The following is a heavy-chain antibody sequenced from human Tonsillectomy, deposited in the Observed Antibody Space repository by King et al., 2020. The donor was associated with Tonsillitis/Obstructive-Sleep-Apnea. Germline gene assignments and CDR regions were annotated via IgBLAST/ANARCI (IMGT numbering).Heavy chain of an antibody. CDR1: GGPISSSSYY. CDR3: GRPVRSASDYFDY. J-gene: IGHJ4*02. V-gene: IGHV4-39*01. Sequence: QLQESGAGRVKPSGTLYLTCTVSGGPISSSSYYWGGIRQPPGKGLDWIGSIYYSGSTYYNPSLKSRVTISVDTSKNQFSLKVSSVTAADTAVYYCGRPVRSASDYFDYWGQGTLVTVSS. CDR2: IYYSGST.